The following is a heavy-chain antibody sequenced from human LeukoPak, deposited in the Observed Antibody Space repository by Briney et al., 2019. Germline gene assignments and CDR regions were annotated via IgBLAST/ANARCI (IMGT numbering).Heavy chain of an antibody. Sequence: GGSLPLFCAASGFTVSSNYMSWVRQAPGKGLEWVSVIYSGGRTYYADSVKGRFTISRDNSKNTLYLQMNSLRAEDTAVYYCATGYSYDIWGQGTLDRVPS. D-gene: IGHD5-18*01. CDR3: ATGYSYDI. CDR1: GFTVSSNY. CDR2: IYSGGRT. J-gene: IGHJ4*02. V-gene: IGHV3-53*01.